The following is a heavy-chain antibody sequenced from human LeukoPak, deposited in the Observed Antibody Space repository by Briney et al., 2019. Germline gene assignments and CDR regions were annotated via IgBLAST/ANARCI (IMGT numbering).Heavy chain of an antibody. D-gene: IGHD3-22*01. CDR3: ARASRYDGGGYGLDV. J-gene: IGHJ6*02. CDR2: ISSSAHTI. Sequence: GGSLRLSCAASAFTFSSYEMNWVRQAPGKGLEWVAYISSSAHTIYYADSVKGRFTISRDNAKNSLYLQMNSLRAEDTALYYCARASRYDGGGYGLDVWGQGPTVTVSS. V-gene: IGHV3-48*03. CDR1: AFTFSSYE.